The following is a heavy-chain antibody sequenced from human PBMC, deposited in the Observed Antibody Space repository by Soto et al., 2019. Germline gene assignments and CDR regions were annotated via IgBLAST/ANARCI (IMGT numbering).Heavy chain of an antibody. CDR1: GGTFSNYA. CDR2: IIPIFGGA. V-gene: IGHV1-69*01. Sequence: QVRFVQSGAEVKKPGSSLKVSCKASGGTFSNYAISWVRQAPGQGLEWMGGIIPIFGGANYAQKCQGRATITADEITNTAYIELRSLRSEDTAVYYCAREGQDRDETGSSDYSGADAWGQGTTVSVSS. CDR3: AREGQDRDETGSSDYSGADA. J-gene: IGHJ6*02. D-gene: IGHD1-1*01.